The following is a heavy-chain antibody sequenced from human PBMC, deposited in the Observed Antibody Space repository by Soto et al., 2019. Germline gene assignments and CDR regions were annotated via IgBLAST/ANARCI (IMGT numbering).Heavy chain of an antibody. Sequence: SGPTLVNPTQTLTLTYTFSGFSLSTSGMRVSWIRQPPGKALEWLARIDWDDDKFYSTSLKTRLTISKDTSKNQVVLTMTNMDPVDTATYYCARMGGYYYDSSGYYSMVGYFDYWGQGTLVTVSS. J-gene: IGHJ4*02. CDR1: GFSLSTSGMR. CDR3: ARMGGYYYDSSGYYSMVGYFDY. D-gene: IGHD3-22*01. V-gene: IGHV2-70*04. CDR2: IDWDDDK.